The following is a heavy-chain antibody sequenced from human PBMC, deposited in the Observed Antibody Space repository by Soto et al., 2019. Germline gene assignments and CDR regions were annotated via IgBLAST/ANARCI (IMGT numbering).Heavy chain of an antibody. V-gene: IGHV1-69*12. CDR2: IIPIFATA. J-gene: IGHJ6*02. Sequence: QVQLVQSGAEVKKPGSSVKVSCKASGGTFSSYAINWVRQAPGPGLEWMRGIIPIFATADYAQKFQGRVMITAEESTSTAYRERSSLRSEDTAVYYCAQCLLGVNYYDGMDVWGQGTTVTVSS. CDR1: GGTFSSYA. D-gene: IGHD6-19*01. CDR3: AQCLLGVNYYDGMDV.